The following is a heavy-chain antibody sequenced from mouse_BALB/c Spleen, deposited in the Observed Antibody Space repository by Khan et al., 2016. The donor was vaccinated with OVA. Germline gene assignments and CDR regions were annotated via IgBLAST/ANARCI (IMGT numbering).Heavy chain of an antibody. CDR2: ILPGSGSR. J-gene: IGHJ2*01. V-gene: IGHV1-9*01. CDR1: GYTFSGYW. Sequence: QVQLKQSGAELMKSGDSVKITCKATGYTFSGYWLEWVKQRPGHGLEWIGEILPGSGSRNYNEKFKGKATFTADTSSKTTYMQLSSLTSEDSAVYYCARVNYGSRDYFDYWGQGTTLTVSS. D-gene: IGHD1-1*01. CDR3: ARVNYGSRDYFDY.